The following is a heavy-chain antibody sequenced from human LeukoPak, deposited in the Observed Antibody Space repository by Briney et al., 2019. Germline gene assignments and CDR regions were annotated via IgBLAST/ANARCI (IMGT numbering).Heavy chain of an antibody. V-gene: IGHV4-59*12. J-gene: IGHJ5*02. D-gene: IGHD6-19*01. CDR3: ARGLSSGWPDYNWFDP. Sequence: SETLSLTCTVSGGSISSYYWSWIRQPPGKGLEWIGYIYYSGSTNYNPSLKSRVTISVDTSKNQFSLKLSSVTAADTAVYYCARGLSSGWPDYNWFDPWGQGTLVTVSS. CDR2: IYYSGST. CDR1: GGSISSYY.